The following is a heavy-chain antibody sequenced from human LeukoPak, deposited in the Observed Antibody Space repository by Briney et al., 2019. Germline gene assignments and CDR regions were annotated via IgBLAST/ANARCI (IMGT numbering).Heavy chain of an antibody. CDR3: VRGTPTPGMDY. CDR2: IDTTTGNP. V-gene: IGHV7-4-1*02. CDR1: GYPFSAHF. J-gene: IGHJ4*02. Sequence: ASVRVSCKASGYPFSAHFLNWVRQAPGQGLEWMGNIDTTTGNPRYAQDFTGRFVFSLDTSVSAAYLQITSLKADDTAAYYCVRGTPTPGMDYWGQGTQVTVSS. D-gene: IGHD3-10*01.